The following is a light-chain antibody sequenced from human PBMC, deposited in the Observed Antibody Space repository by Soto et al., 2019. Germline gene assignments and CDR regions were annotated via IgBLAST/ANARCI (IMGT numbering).Light chain of an antibody. CDR2: GAS. V-gene: IGKV3-20*01. J-gene: IGKJ1*01. Sequence: IVLTQSPGTLSLSPGERATLSCRASQSVSNNYLAWYQQKPGQAPRLLIYGASNRATGIPDRFSASGTGTDFTLTISDVQPEDFAVYYCHQRQSWPRTFGQGTKVDIK. CDR1: QSVSNNY. CDR3: HQRQSWPRT.